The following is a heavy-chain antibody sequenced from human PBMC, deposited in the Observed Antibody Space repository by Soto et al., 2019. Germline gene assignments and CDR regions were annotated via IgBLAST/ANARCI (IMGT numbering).Heavy chain of an antibody. J-gene: IGHJ4*02. CDR1: GGSFSDYF. V-gene: IGHV4-34*01. CDR2: INHSGTT. D-gene: IGHD1-7*01. Sequence: SETLSLTCAVYGGSFSDYFWSWIRQSPGKGLEWIGEINHSGTTNYNPSLKSRVIVSVDTSKNQFSLKLRSVTAADTAMYYCARGRIPGTATMGYWGQGSLVTVSS. CDR3: ARGRIPGTATMGY.